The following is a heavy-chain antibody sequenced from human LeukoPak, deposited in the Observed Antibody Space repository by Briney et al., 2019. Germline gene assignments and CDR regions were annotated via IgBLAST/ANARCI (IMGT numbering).Heavy chain of an antibody. D-gene: IGHD3-22*01. Sequence: GGSLRLSCAASGFTFSSYGMHWVRQTPGRGLEWVTFLPYDGSYTSYADSVKGRFTISRDNSKNTLYLQMNSLRAEDTAVYYCARGLMGGYPHFEYGGQGTLVTVSS. J-gene: IGHJ4*02. CDR3: ARGLMGGYPHFEY. CDR2: LPYDGSYT. V-gene: IGHV3-30*02. CDR1: GFTFSSYG.